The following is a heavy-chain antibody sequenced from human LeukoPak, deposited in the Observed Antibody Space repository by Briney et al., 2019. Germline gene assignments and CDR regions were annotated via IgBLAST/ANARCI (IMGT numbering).Heavy chain of an antibody. CDR3: ARELGYCSGGSCYGARWFDP. V-gene: IGHV4-59*12. CDR2: IYYSGST. Sequence: SETLSLTCTVSGGSISSYYWSWIRQPPGKGLEWIGYIYYSGSTNYNPSLKSRVTISVDTSKNQFSLKLSSVTAADTAVYYCARELGYCSGGSCYGARWFDPWGQGTLVTVSS. CDR1: GGSISSYY. D-gene: IGHD2-15*01. J-gene: IGHJ5*02.